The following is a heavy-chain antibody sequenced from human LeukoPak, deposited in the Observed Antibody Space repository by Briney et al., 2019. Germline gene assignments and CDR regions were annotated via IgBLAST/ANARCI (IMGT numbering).Heavy chain of an antibody. V-gene: IGHV1-46*01. CDR3: ARGSRYDIAY. D-gene: IGHD3-22*01. J-gene: IGHJ4*02. CDR2: INPSGGST. CDR1: GYTFINYY. Sequence: ASVKVSCKASGYTFINYYMHWVRQAPGQGLEWMGIINPSGGSTSYVPKFQGRVTMTRDTSTSTVYMELSSLKFEDTAVYYCARGSRYDIAYWGQGTLVTVSS.